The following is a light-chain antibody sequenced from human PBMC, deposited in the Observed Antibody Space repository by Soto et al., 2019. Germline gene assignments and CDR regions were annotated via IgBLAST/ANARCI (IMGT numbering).Light chain of an antibody. CDR1: QSVSSSY. J-gene: IGKJ1*01. CDR3: QQYGGSAT. Sequence: EIVLTQSPGTLSLSPGERATLSCRASQSVSSSYLAWYQQKPGQAPRLLIYGASSRATGIPDRFSGSGSGTDFTLTVSRLDPEDFAVYYCQQYGGSATFGQGTKVEI. V-gene: IGKV3-20*01. CDR2: GAS.